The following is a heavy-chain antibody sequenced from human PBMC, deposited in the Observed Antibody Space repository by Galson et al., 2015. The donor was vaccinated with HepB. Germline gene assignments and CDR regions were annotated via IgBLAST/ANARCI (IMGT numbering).Heavy chain of an antibody. J-gene: IGHJ4*02. Sequence: LRLSCAASGFTFSGSAMHWVRQASGKGLEWVGRIRSKAKSYATAYAASVKGRFTISRDDSKNTAYLQMNSLRTEDSAVYYCTVPLEDYWGQGALVTVSS. CDR3: TVPLEDY. D-gene: IGHD1-1*01. V-gene: IGHV3-73*01. CDR2: IRSKAKSYAT. CDR1: GFTFSGSA.